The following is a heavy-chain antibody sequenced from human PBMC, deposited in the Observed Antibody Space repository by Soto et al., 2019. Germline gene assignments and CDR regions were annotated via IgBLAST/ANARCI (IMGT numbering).Heavy chain of an antibody. J-gene: IGHJ5*02. Sequence: QVQLVQSGAEVKKPGSSVKVSCKASGGTFSSYAISWVRQAPGQGLEWMGGIIPSFGTANYAQKFQGRVTITADESTSTAYMELSSMRSEDTAVYYCARGVGITIPQENWFDPWGQGTLVTVSS. D-gene: IGHD3-9*01. CDR3: ARGVGITIPQENWFDP. V-gene: IGHV1-69*01. CDR2: IIPSFGTA. CDR1: GGTFSSYA.